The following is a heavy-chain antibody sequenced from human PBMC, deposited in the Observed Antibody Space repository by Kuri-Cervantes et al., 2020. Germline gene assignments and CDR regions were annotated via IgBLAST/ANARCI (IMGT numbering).Heavy chain of an antibody. V-gene: IGHV4-39*07. CDR2: IYYSGST. CDR3: ARVRSVAVAVFDS. Sequence: SETLSLTCSVSGSSISSSSYYWGWIHQPPGKGLEWIGSIYYSGSTYYNPSLKSRVTISVDTSKNQFSLKLSSVTAADTAVYYCARVRSVAVAVFDSWGQGTLVTVSS. CDR1: GSSISSSSYY. D-gene: IGHD6-19*01. J-gene: IGHJ4*02.